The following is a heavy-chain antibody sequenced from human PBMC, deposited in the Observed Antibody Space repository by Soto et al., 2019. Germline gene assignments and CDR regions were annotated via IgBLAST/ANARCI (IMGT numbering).Heavy chain of an antibody. D-gene: IGHD6-13*01. CDR2: IYYSGNA. CDR3: ARHKDTSSRYLLPDF. J-gene: IGHJ4*02. CDR1: GGSISSRSYY. V-gene: IGHV4-39*01. Sequence: QLQLQESGPGLVKPSETLSLTCTVSGGSISSRSYYWGWIRQPPGKRLEWIGSIYYSGNAYYNPSLQSGVAVSVDTSKNQFSLKVTSVTATDTAVYYFARHKDTSSRYLLPDFWGQGTLVTVSS.